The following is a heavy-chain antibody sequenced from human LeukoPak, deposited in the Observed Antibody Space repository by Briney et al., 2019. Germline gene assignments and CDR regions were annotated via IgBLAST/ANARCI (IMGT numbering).Heavy chain of an antibody. CDR2: IYHSGST. D-gene: IGHD3-22*01. J-gene: IGHJ4*02. Sequence: PSETLSLTCAVSGGSISSSNWWRWVRQPPGKGLEWIGEIYHSGSTNYNPSLKSRVTISVDKSKNQFSLKLSSVTAADTAVYYCARRPYYYDSSGLRRAFDYWGQGTLVTVSS. CDR1: GGSISSSNW. V-gene: IGHV4-4*02. CDR3: ARRPYYYDSSGLRRAFDY.